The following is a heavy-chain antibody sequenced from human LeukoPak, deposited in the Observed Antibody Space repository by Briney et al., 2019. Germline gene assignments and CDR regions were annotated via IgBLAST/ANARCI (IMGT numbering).Heavy chain of an antibody. V-gene: IGHV3-23*01. CDR2: LSDAGVRI. CDR3: ANTHCDSSPIVWNF. CDR1: GFTFRNYG. D-gene: IGHD6-6*01. Sequence: PGGSLRLSCIASGFTFRNYGMSWVRQAPGRGLEWVSGLSDAGVRIFYSDSVKGRFTISRDNSKNTLYLQMDSLRAEDTVVYYCANTHCDSSPIVWNFWGQGTLVTVSS. J-gene: IGHJ4*02.